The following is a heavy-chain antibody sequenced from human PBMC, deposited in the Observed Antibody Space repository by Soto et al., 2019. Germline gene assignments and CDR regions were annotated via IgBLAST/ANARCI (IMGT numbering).Heavy chain of an antibody. V-gene: IGHV4-30-4*01. Sequence: QPPGKGLEWIGYIYYSGSTSYNPSLESRLTISIDTSRNQFSLELSSVTAADTAVYFCARASMLGGTAFSAVRGRRT. CDR3: ARASMLGGTAFSAV. CDR2: IYYSGST. J-gene: IGHJ2*01. D-gene: IGHD2-8*01.